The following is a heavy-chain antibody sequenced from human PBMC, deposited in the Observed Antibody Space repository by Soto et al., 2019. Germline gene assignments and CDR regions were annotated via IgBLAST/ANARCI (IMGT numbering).Heavy chain of an antibody. J-gene: IGHJ6*03. CDR3: ARGVVVPAAIPNYYYYMDV. CDR2: MNPNSGNT. D-gene: IGHD2-2*01. CDR1: GYTFTSYD. V-gene: IGHV1-8*01. Sequence: GASVKVSCKASGYTFTSYDINWVRQATGQGLEWMGWMNPNSGNTGYAQKFQGRVTMTRNTSISTAYMELSSLRSEDTAVYYCARGVVVPAAIPNYYYYMDVWGKGTTVTVSS.